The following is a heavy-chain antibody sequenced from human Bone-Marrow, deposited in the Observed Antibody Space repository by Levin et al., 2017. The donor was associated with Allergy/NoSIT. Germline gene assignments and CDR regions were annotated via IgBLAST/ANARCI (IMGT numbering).Heavy chain of an antibody. J-gene: IGHJ3*02. CDR1: GSSLAETA. V-gene: IGHV1-24*01. Sequence: VASVKVSCRVSGSSLAETAIMWVRQSPGKGLEWIGGFDPEDSVTVHARKFQGRITMTEDTSTDTAYMDLSSLRSEDTAVYFCAALSDDFDIWGQGTMVTVSS. CDR2: FDPEDSVT. CDR3: AALSDDFDI.